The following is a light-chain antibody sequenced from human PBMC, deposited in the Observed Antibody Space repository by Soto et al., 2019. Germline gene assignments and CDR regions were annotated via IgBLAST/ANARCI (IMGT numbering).Light chain of an antibody. CDR2: DVS. J-gene: IGLJ2*01. CDR3: SSYTSSSTPHVV. CDR1: RSDVGGYNY. Sequence: QSVLTQPASVSGSPGQSITISCTGTRSDVGGYNYVSWYQQHPGKAPKLMIYDVSNRPSGVSNRFSGSKSGNTASLTISGLQAEDEADYYCSSYTSSSTPHVVVGGGTKLTVL. V-gene: IGLV2-14*01.